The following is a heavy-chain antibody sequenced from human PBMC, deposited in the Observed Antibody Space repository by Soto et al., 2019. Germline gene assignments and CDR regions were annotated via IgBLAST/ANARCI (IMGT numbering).Heavy chain of an antibody. J-gene: IGHJ5*02. CDR3: ARWATTYYYDSSGYDSRVP. CDR2: ISSSSSYI. CDR1: GFTFSSYS. D-gene: IGHD3-22*01. Sequence: GGSLRLSCAASGFTFSSYSMNWVRQAPGKGLEWVSSISSSSSYIYYADSVKGRFTISRDNAKNSPYLQMNSLRAEDTAVYYCARWATTYYYDSSGYDSRVPWGQGTLVTVSS. V-gene: IGHV3-21*01.